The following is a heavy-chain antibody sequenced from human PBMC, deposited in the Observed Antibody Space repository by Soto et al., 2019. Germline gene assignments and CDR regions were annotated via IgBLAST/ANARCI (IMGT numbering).Heavy chain of an antibody. J-gene: IGHJ4*02. Sequence: PSETLSLTCTVSGGSVSNSYWGWIRQPPGKGLEWVAYVYYSGSTNYNPSLGSQVTISVDKSKNQFSLKMTSVTGADTAVYYCARGRSHEWELLVQYFDYWGQGTLVTVSS. D-gene: IGHD1-26*01. CDR2: VYYSGST. CDR1: GGSVSNSY. CDR3: ARGRSHEWELLVQYFDY. V-gene: IGHV4-59*02.